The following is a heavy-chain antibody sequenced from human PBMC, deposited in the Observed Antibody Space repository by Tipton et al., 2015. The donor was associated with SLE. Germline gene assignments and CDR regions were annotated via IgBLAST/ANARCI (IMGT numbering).Heavy chain of an antibody. CDR2: INHSENT. J-gene: IGHJ6*02. D-gene: IGHD3-3*01. V-gene: IGHV4-39*07. Sequence: TLSLTCTVSGGSMTSDTYYWSWIRQPPGKGLEWIGEINHSENTNYNPPLKSRVTISVDTSKNQFSLKLSSVTAADTAVYYCARVAYDFWSGYGDCCYGMDGWGRGTAVTVSS. CDR3: ARVAYDFWSGYGDCCYGMDG. CDR1: GGSMTSDTYY.